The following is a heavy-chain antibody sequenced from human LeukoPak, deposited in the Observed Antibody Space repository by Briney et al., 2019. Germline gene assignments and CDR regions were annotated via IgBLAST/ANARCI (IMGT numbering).Heavy chain of an antibody. J-gene: IGHJ4*02. V-gene: IGHV4-39*07. D-gene: IGHD2-15*01. CDR1: GGSSSRSNYY. CDR3: ARDPGYHNFDF. CDR2: IHYGGDT. Sequence: SETLSLTCSVSGGSSSRSNYYWGWIRQPPGKGLEWIGSIHYGGDTYYNPSLTSRVTISIDTSRNQFSLKLSSVTAADTAVYYCARDPGYHNFDFWGQGILVTVSS.